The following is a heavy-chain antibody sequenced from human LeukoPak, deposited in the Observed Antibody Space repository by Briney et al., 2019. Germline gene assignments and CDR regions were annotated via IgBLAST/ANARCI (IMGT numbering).Heavy chain of an antibody. V-gene: IGHV4-59*01. CDR1: GGSISSYY. D-gene: IGHD1-26*01. J-gene: IGHJ4*02. Sequence: SETLSLTCTVSGGSISSYYWSWIRQPPGKGLEWIGYIYYSGSTNYNPSLKSRVTVSVDPAKNQFSLKLSSVTAADTAVYYCATWVGARFDYWGQGTLVTVSS. CDR2: IYYSGST. CDR3: ATWVGARFDY.